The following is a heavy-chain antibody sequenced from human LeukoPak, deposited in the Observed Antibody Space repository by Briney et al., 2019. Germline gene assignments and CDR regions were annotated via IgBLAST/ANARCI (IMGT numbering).Heavy chain of an antibody. D-gene: IGHD1-26*01. Sequence: SETLSLTCAVYGGSFSGYYWSWIRQPPGKGLEWIGEINHSGSTNYNPSLKSRVTISVDTSKNQFSLKLSSVTAADTAVYYCARESKPGSYRYFYYFDYWGQGTLVTVSS. J-gene: IGHJ4*02. CDR1: GGSFSGYY. CDR2: INHSGST. CDR3: ARESKPGSYRYFYYFDY. V-gene: IGHV4-34*01.